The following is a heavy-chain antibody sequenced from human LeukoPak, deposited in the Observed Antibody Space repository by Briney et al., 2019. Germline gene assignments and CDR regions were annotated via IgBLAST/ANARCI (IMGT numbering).Heavy chain of an antibody. CDR3: ARDLILEYSSSSPWFDL. CDR1: GGSISSSSYY. J-gene: IGHJ5*02. Sequence: PSETLSLTCTVSGGSISSSSYYWGWIRQPPGKGLEWIGSIYYSGSTYYNPSLKSRVTISVDTSKNQFSLKLSSVTAADTAVYYCARDLILEYSSSSPWFDLWGQGTLVTVSS. V-gene: IGHV4-39*07. D-gene: IGHD6-6*01. CDR2: IYYSGST.